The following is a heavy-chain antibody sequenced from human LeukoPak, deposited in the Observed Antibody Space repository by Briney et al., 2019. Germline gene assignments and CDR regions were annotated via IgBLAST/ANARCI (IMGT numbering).Heavy chain of an antibody. D-gene: IGHD3-3*01. CDR1: GGSINSYS. Sequence: SETLSLTCTVSGGSINSYSWSWIRQPPGKGLEWIGYIYHSGSTYYNPSLKSRVTISVDRSKNQFSLKLSSVTAADTAVYYCARYGVVIDAFDIWGQGTMVTVSS. V-gene: IGHV4-30-2*01. CDR3: ARYGVVIDAFDI. CDR2: IYHSGST. J-gene: IGHJ3*02.